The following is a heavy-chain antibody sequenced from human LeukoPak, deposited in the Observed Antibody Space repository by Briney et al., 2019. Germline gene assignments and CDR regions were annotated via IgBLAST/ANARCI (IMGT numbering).Heavy chain of an antibody. D-gene: IGHD4-11*01. J-gene: IGHJ4*02. CDR1: GDSISNTAYW. CDR3: TRLPLDYSVDY. CDR2: VSYFGTT. V-gene: IGHV4-39*01. Sequence: SETLSLTCTVSGDSISNTAYWWGWIRQSPGKGLEWIGSVSYFGTTSYSPSLKSRVTMSIDTSKKQFSLQLSSVTAADTAVYYCTRLPLDYSVDYWGQGALVSLSS.